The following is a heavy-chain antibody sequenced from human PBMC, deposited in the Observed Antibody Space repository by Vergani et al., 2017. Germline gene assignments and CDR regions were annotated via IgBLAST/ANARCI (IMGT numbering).Heavy chain of an antibody. V-gene: IGHV4-34*01. CDR1: GGSFSGYY. CDR3: AGIVGATRNYYYFMDV. CDR2: INHSGST. J-gene: IGHJ6*03. Sequence: QVQLQQWGAGLLKPSETLSLTCAVYGGSFSGYYWSWIRQPPGKGLEWIGEINHSGSTNYNPSLKSRVTISVDTSKNQFSLKLSSVTAADTAVYSCAGIVGATRNYYYFMDVWGKGTTVTVSS. D-gene: IGHD1-26*01.